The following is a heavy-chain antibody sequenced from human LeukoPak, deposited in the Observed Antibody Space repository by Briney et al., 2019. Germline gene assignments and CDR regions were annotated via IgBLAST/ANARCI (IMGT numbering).Heavy chain of an antibody. CDR2: IYYSGST. CDR1: GGSISSYY. V-gene: IGHV4-59*12. CDR3: ARGGYITGTTDAFDI. D-gene: IGHD1-20*01. Sequence: SETLSLTCTVSGGSISSYYWSWIRQPPGKGLEWIGYIYYSGSTNYNPSLKSRVTISVDTSKNQFSLKLSSVTAADTAVYYCARGGYITGTTDAFDIWGQGTMVTVSS. J-gene: IGHJ3*02.